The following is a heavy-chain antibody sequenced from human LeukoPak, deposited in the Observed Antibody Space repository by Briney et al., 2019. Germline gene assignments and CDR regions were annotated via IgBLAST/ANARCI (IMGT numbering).Heavy chain of an antibody. CDR3: AKTGNPATGDY. J-gene: IGHJ4*02. CDR1: GFTFSSCG. Sequence: GGSLRLSCAASGFTFSSCGMSWVRQAPGKGLEWVSAISNSGGSTYYADSVKGRFTISRDNSKNTLFLQMNSLRAEDTAVYYCAKTGNPATGDYWGQGTLVTVSS. V-gene: IGHV3-23*01. CDR2: ISNSGGST. D-gene: IGHD1-1*01.